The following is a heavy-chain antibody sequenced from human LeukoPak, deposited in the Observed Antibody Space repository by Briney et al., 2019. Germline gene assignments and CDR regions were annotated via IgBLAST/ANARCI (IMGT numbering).Heavy chain of an antibody. J-gene: IGHJ6*02. CDR3: AREGGFYGSGPLNDYGMDV. CDR2: ISDDGRNE. D-gene: IGHD3-10*01. CDR1: GFSFSSYA. Sequence: GGSLRLSCAASGFSFSSYAMNWVRQAPGKGLEWVAFISDDGRNEYYADSVKGRFTFSRDNSKNTLDLQMSSLRPEDTAVYYCAREGGFYGSGPLNDYGMDVWGQGTAVTVSS. V-gene: IGHV3-30*04.